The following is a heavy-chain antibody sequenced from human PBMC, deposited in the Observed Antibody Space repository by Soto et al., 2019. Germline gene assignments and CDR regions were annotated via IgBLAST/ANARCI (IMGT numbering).Heavy chain of an antibody. CDR2: ISAYNGNT. J-gene: IGHJ2*01. V-gene: IGHV1-18*01. Sequence: ASVKVSCKASGYTFTSYGISWVRQAPGQGLEWMGWISAYNGNTNYAQKLQGRVTMTTDTSTSTAYMELRSLRSDDTAVYYCARDRVLLWFGERNYWYFDLWGRGTLVTVSS. CDR1: GYTFTSYG. D-gene: IGHD3-10*01. CDR3: ARDRVLLWFGERNYWYFDL.